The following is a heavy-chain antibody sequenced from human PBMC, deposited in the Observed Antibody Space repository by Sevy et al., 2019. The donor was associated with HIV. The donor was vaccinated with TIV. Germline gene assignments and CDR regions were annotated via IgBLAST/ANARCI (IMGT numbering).Heavy chain of an antibody. V-gene: IGHV3-30-3*01. Sequence: GGSLRLSCVASGFAFSNYYAMHWVRQAPGKGLVWVALISYDGSDKYYADSVKGRFTISRDNFKNTLFLQMNSLTPEDTAVYYCARPRANYVDHYFFYAMDVWGQGTTVTVSS. CDR2: ISYDGSDK. D-gene: IGHD4-17*01. CDR1: GFAFSNYYA. CDR3: ARPRANYVDHYFFYAMDV. J-gene: IGHJ6*02.